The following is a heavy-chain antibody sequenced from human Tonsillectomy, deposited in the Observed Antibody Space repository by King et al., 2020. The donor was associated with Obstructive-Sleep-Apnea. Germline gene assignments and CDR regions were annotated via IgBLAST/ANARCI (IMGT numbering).Heavy chain of an antibody. CDR3: ARFCSVTSCPSYGLDV. CDR1: GGSISSYY. J-gene: IGHJ6*02. Sequence: VQLQESGPGLVKPSETLSLTCTVSGGSISSYYWSWIRQPPGKGLEWVGYIFHSGNTDYNPSLKSRVSMSVDTSKSPFSLKVNSVTSADTAVYYCARFCSVTSCPSYGLDVWGQGTTVTVSS. V-gene: IGHV4-59*01. CDR2: IFHSGNT. D-gene: IGHD2-15*01.